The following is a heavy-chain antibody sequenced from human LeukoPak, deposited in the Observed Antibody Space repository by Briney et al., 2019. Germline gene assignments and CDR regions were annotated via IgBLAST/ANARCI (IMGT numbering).Heavy chain of an antibody. CDR2: IYYSGST. CDR1: GGSISSYY. Sequence: SETLSLTCTVSGGSISSYYWSWIRQPPGKGLEWIGYIYYSGSTNYNPSLKSRVTISVDTSKNQFSLKLSSVTAADTAVYYCARLLVGFSSASDIWGQGTMVTVSS. V-gene: IGHV4-59*01. CDR3: ARLLVGFSSASDI. D-gene: IGHD3-10*01. J-gene: IGHJ3*02.